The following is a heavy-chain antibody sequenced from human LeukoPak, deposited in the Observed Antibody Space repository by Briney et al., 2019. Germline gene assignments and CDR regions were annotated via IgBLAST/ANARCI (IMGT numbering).Heavy chain of an antibody. D-gene: IGHD3-10*01. V-gene: IGHV3-23*01. CDR3: AKGGPNRFDP. J-gene: IGHJ5*02. Sequence: PGGSLRLSCAASGFTFSSYAMSWARQAPGKGRGWVSTISGSGGSTYYADSVKGRFTISRDNSKNTLYLQMNSLRAEDTAIYYCAKGGPNRFDPWGQGTLVTVSS. CDR1: GFTFSSYA. CDR2: ISGSGGST.